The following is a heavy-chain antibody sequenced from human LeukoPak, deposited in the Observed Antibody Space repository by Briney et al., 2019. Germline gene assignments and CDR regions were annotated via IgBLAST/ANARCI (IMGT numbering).Heavy chain of an antibody. Sequence: GGSLRLSCAASGFTFDDYGMSWVRHAPGKGLEWVSGINWNGGSTVYADSVKGRFTISRDNAKNSLYLQMNSLRAEDTALYYCARGGNPYSSGWFDYWGQETLVTVSS. CDR3: ARGGNPYSSGWFDY. J-gene: IGHJ4*02. CDR1: GFTFDDYG. V-gene: IGHV3-20*04. CDR2: INWNGGST. D-gene: IGHD6-19*01.